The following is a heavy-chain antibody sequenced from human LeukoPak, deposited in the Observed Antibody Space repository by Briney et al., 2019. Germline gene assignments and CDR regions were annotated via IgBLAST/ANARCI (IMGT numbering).Heavy chain of an antibody. J-gene: IGHJ6*02. Sequence: GGSLRLSCAASGFTFSSYAMHWVRQAPGKGLEWVAVISYDGSNKYYADSVKGRFTISRDNSKNTLYLQMNSLRAEDTAVYYCAKDVTMIVVATRPYYYGMDVWGQGTTVTVSS. CDR2: ISYDGSNK. CDR3: AKDVTMIVVATRPYYYGMDV. CDR1: GFTFSSYA. V-gene: IGHV3-30-3*01. D-gene: IGHD3-22*01.